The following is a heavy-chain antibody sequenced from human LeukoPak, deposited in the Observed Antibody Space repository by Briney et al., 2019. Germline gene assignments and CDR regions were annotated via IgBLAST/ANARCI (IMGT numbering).Heavy chain of an antibody. CDR1: GGSISSGSYY. CDR2: IYTSGNT. V-gene: IGHV4-61*02. D-gene: IGHD3-22*01. J-gene: IGHJ4*02. CDR3: ARVTAGGYYNC. Sequence: SETLSLTCTVSGGSISSGSYYWSWIRQPAGKGLEWIGRIYTSGNTNYNPSLKSRVTISVNTSKNQFSLKLSSGTAADTAVYYCARVTAGGYYNCWGQGTLVTVSS.